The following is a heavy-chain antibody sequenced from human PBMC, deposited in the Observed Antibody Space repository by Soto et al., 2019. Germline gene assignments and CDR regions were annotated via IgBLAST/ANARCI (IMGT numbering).Heavy chain of an antibody. Sequence: ASVKVSCKTSGYTFTGYYMHWVRQTPGQGLEWMGWINPNSGDTHYAQKFQGRVTMTRDTSISTAYVELSRLRSDDTAMYYCKREANYCSSTSCQIEYWGQGTLVTAPQ. CDR2: INPNSGDT. J-gene: IGHJ4*02. CDR3: KREANYCSSTSCQIEY. V-gene: IGHV1-2*02. CDR1: GYTFTGYY. D-gene: IGHD2-2*01.